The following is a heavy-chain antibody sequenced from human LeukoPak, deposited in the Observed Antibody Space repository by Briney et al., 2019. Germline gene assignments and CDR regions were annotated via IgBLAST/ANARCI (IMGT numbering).Heavy chain of an antibody. D-gene: IGHD6-13*01. CDR1: GYTFKDYY. Sequence: ASVKVSCKASGYTFKDYYIHWVRQAPGQGLEWMGIINPSGGSTSYAQKFQGRVTMTRDMSTSTVYMELSSLRSEDTAVYYCARDHGSSYDYWGQGTLVTVSS. J-gene: IGHJ4*02. CDR3: ARDHGSSYDY. CDR2: INPSGGST. V-gene: IGHV1-46*02.